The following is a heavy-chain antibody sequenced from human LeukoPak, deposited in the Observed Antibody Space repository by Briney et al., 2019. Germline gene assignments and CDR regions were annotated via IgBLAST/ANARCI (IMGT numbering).Heavy chain of an antibody. CDR1: GFTFADYA. V-gene: IGHV3-49*04. CDR3: TPNPTVPFDY. CDR2: IRSKTYGGTT. Sequence: GGCLRLACTASGFTFADYAMTWVRQAPGNGLGWLGFIRSKTYGGTTEFAASVKGRFTISRDDSKSIAYLQMNSLNTDDTGVCYCTPNPTVPFDYWGQGTLVTVSS. D-gene: IGHD4-17*01. J-gene: IGHJ4*02.